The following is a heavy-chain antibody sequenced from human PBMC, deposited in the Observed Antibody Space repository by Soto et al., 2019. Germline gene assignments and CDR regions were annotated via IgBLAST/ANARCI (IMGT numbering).Heavy chain of an antibody. D-gene: IGHD4-17*01. J-gene: IGHJ6*03. CDR2: ISSSSSTI. CDR3: ARVYGDYGPAPYYCYYMAV. V-gene: IGHV3-48*01. CDR1: GFTFSSYS. Sequence: EVQLVESGGGLVQPGGSLRLSCAASGFTFSSYSMNWVRQAPGKGLEWVSYISSSSSTIYYADSVKGRFTISRDNAKNSRDLQMNSLRAEDTAVYYCARVYGDYGPAPYYCYYMAVWGKGTTVTVSS.